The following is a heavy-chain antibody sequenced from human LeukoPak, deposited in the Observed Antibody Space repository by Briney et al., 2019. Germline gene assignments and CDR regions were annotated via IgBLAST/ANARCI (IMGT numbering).Heavy chain of an antibody. CDR2: ISSSSSYI. Sequence: PGGSLRLSCAASGFTFSTYSMNWVRQPPGKGLEWVSSISSSSSYIYYADPVKGRFTISRDNAKNSLYLQMDSLRAEGTAVYYCARDERGYCSSTNCYAAVDYWGQGTLVTVSS. J-gene: IGHJ4*02. CDR1: GFTFSTYS. CDR3: ARDERGYCSSTNCYAAVDY. D-gene: IGHD2-2*01. V-gene: IGHV3-21*01.